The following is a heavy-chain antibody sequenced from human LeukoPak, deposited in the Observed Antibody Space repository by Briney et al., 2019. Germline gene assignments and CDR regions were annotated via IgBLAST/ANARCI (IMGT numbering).Heavy chain of an antibody. J-gene: IGHJ4*02. Sequence: GGSLRLSCAASGFTFSSYAMHWVRQAPGKGLEYASAISSNGGSTYYANSVKGRFTISRDNSKNTLYLQMGSLRAEDMAVYYCARSKVPYSSSWDFDYWGQGTLVTVSS. D-gene: IGHD6-13*01. V-gene: IGHV3-64*01. CDR3: ARSKVPYSSSWDFDY. CDR1: GFTFSSYA. CDR2: ISSNGGST.